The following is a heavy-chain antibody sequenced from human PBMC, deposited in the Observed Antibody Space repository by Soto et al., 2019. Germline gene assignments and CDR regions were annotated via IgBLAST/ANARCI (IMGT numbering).Heavy chain of an antibody. CDR3: ARDPAVSMRELLDPLDY. CDR1: GYTFTSYA. V-gene: IGHV1-3*01. D-gene: IGHD1-26*01. J-gene: IGHJ4*02. Sequence: QVQLVQSGAEVKKPGASVKVSCKASGYTFTSYAMHWVRQAPGQRLEWMGWINAGNGNTKYSQKFQGRVTITRDTSAGTAYMELSSLRSEDTAVYYCARDPAVSMRELLDPLDYWGQGTLVTVSS. CDR2: INAGNGNT.